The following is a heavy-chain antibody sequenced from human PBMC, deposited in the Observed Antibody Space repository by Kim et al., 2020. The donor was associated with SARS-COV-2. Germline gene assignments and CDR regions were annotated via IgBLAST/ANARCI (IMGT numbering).Heavy chain of an antibody. CDR3: AGYSGPAAGMDV. V-gene: IGHV4-59*10. J-gene: IGHJ6*01. Sequence: NYNPSRKSRVTMSVDTSKNQFALKLSSVTAADTAVYYCAGYSGPAAGMDVWGKGPRSPSPQ. D-gene: IGHD5-12*01.